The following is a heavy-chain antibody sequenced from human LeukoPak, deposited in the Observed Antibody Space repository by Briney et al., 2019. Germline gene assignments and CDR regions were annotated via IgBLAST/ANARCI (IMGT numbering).Heavy chain of an antibody. Sequence: SETLSLTCAVYGGSFSGYYWSWIRQPPGKGLEWIGEINHSGSTNYNPSLKSRVTISVDTSKNQFSLKLSSVTAADTAVYYCASVDYYGSGSYPKLDYWDQGTLVTVSS. CDR1: GGSFSGYY. J-gene: IGHJ4*02. D-gene: IGHD3-10*01. V-gene: IGHV4-34*01. CDR2: INHSGST. CDR3: ASVDYYGSGSYPKLDY.